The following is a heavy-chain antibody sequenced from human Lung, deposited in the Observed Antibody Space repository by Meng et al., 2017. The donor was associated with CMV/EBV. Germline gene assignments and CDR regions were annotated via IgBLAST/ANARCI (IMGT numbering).Heavy chain of an antibody. J-gene: IGHJ1*01. Sequence: QGQWPGSGPALVKPSETLSLTCAVSGDSITNHNWWAWVRQPPGKGLEWIGEIPHRGSSAYNPSLKSRVSMSIDKSKNQFSLKLTSVTAADTAVYHCLRRSGGSVWGQGTLVTVSS. CDR1: GDSITNHNW. CDR3: LRRSGGSV. CDR2: IPHRGSS. D-gene: IGHD3-10*01. V-gene: IGHV4-4*02.